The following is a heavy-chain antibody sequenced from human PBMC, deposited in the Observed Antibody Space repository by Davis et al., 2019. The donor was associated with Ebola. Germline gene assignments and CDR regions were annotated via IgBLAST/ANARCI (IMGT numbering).Heavy chain of an antibody. CDR2: INPNSGGT. V-gene: IGHV1-2*02. D-gene: IGHD3-3*01. CDR1: GYTFTGYY. Sequence: ASVKVSCKASGYTFTGYYMHWVRQAPGQGLEWMGWINPNSGGTNYAQKFQGRVTMTRDTSISTAYMELSKLRSDDTAVYYCARERILEWLSFWYYYYMDVWGKGTTVTVSS. J-gene: IGHJ6*03. CDR3: ARERILEWLSFWYYYYMDV.